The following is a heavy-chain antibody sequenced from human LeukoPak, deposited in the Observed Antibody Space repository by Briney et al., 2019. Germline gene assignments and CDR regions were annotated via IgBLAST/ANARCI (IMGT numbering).Heavy chain of an antibody. Sequence: ASVTVSCKASGYTFTSYGISWVRQAPGQGLEWMGWISAYNGNTNYAQKLQGKVTMATDTSTSTAYMELRSLISDDTAVYYCARDRYSGYDFVEFDPWGQGTLVTVSS. D-gene: IGHD5-12*01. CDR1: GYTFTSYG. CDR2: ISAYNGNT. V-gene: IGHV1-18*01. J-gene: IGHJ5*02. CDR3: ARDRYSGYDFVEFDP.